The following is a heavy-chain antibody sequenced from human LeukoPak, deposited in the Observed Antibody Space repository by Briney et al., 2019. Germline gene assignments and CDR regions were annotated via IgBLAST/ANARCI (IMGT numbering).Heavy chain of an antibody. CDR3: AKEPRKVRIAAARSFDY. V-gene: IGHV3-30*18. J-gene: IGHJ4*02. CDR2: ISYDGSNK. D-gene: IGHD6-13*01. CDR1: GFTFSSYG. Sequence: PGGSLRLSCAASGFTFSSYGMHWVRQAPAKGLEWVAVISYDGSNKYYADSVKGRFTISRDNSKNTLYLQMNSLRAEDTAVYYCAKEPRKVRIAAARSFDYWGQGTLVTVSS.